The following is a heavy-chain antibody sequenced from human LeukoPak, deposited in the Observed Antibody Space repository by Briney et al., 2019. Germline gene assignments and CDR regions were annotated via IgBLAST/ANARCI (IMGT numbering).Heavy chain of an antibody. Sequence: ASVKVSCKASGYTFTGYYTHWVRQAPGQGLEWMGWINPNSGGTNYAQKFQGRVTMTRDTSISTAYMELSRLRSDDTAVYYCAREGREYSSSSFNNWFDPWGQGTLVTVSS. V-gene: IGHV1-2*02. CDR2: INPNSGGT. CDR3: AREGREYSSSSFNNWFDP. CDR1: GYTFTGYY. J-gene: IGHJ5*02. D-gene: IGHD6-6*01.